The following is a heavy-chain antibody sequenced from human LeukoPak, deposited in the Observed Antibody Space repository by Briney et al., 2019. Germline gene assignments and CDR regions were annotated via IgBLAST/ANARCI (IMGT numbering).Heavy chain of an antibody. CDR2: IYYSGST. D-gene: IGHD5-18*01. Sequence: SETLSLTCTVSGGSISSSSYYWGWIRQPPGKGLGWIGSIYYSGSTYYNPSLKSRVTISVDTSKNQFSLKLSSVTAADTAVYYCAGGYSYGYEDYWGQGTLVTVSS. CDR3: AGGYSYGYEDY. CDR1: GGSISSSSYY. V-gene: IGHV4-39*01. J-gene: IGHJ4*02.